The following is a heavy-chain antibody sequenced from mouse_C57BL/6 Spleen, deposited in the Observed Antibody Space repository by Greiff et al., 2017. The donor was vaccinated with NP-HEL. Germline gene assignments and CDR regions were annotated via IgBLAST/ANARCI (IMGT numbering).Heavy chain of an antibody. D-gene: IGHD1-1*01. CDR1: GFNIKDYY. Sequence: EVQLQQSGAELVKPGASVKLSCTASGFNIKDYYMHWVKQRTEQGLEWIGRIDPEDGETKYAPKFPGKATIKADTSSNTAYLQRSSLTSEDTPVDYCAVYYYGGSYEGYFEGWGTGTTVTVA. CDR2: IDPEDGET. J-gene: IGHJ1*03. V-gene: IGHV14-2*01. CDR3: AVYYYGGSYEGYFEG.